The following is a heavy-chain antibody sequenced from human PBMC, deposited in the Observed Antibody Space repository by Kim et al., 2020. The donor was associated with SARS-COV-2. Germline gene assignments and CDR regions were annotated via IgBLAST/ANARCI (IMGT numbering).Heavy chain of an antibody. CDR3: AGGVAGDY. Sequence: GSDQDYGDTVKGRVTIARDNAKNSVYLQRNSLRAEDTSVYYCAGGVAGDYWGQGALVTASS. V-gene: IGHV3-7*01. D-gene: IGHD6-13*01. J-gene: IGHJ4*02. CDR2: GSDQ.